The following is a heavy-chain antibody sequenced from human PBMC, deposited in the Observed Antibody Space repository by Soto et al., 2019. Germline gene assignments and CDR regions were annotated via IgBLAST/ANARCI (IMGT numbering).Heavy chain of an antibody. CDR2: IYWNDDK. CDR1: GFSLRTSGVG. Sequence: SGPTLVNPTQTLTLTCILSGFSLRTSGVGVGWIRQPPGKALEWLGFIYWNDDKRYSPSLKSRLTITKDTSKNQVVLTMTNMDPVDTTTYYCAKSGSSGWYGWFDPWGQGTLVTVSS. J-gene: IGHJ5*02. V-gene: IGHV2-5*01. D-gene: IGHD6-19*01. CDR3: AKSGSSGWYGWFDP.